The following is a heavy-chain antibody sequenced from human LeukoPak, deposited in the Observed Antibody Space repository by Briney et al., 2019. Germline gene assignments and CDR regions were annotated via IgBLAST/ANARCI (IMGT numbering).Heavy chain of an antibody. CDR2: ISTSGRT. CDR1: GGSISSYY. J-gene: IGHJ6*03. V-gene: IGHV4-4*07. D-gene: IGHD5-18*01. Sequence: SETLSLTCTVSGGSISSYYWSWIRQPAGRGLEWIGHISTSGRTSYSPSLKSRVTISVDTSKNQFSLKMSSVSAADTAVYYCARGLHGYTYGYVPWELYYYMDVWGKGTTVTISS. CDR3: ARGLHGYTYGYVPWELYYYMDV.